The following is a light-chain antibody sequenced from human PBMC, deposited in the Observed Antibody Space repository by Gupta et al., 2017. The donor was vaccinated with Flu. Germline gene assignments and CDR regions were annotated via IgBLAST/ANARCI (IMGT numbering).Light chain of an antibody. V-gene: IGLV3-1*01. CDR2: QDS. CDR1: KLGDKY. CDR3: QAWDTNNWV. J-gene: IGLJ3*02. Sequence: SYEMTQPPSLSVSPGQTATITCSGDKLGDKYVCWYQQKPGQSPVLVMYQDSKRPSGIPERFSGSNSGDTATLTISGTQTMDEADYYCQAWDTNNWVFGGGTKLTVL.